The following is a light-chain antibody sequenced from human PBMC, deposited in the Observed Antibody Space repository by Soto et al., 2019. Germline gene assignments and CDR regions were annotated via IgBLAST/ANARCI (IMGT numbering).Light chain of an antibody. J-gene: IGKJ4*01. Sequence: EIVLTQSPATLSLSPGERATISCRASQSVSSYLAWYQQKPGQAPRLLIYDASNRATGLPARFSGSGSGTDFNEHKSSRQQEDLAVYSWHQWSNRNHTFGGVTKGKNK. CDR2: DAS. CDR3: HQWSNRNHT. V-gene: IGKV3-11*01. CDR1: QSVSSY.